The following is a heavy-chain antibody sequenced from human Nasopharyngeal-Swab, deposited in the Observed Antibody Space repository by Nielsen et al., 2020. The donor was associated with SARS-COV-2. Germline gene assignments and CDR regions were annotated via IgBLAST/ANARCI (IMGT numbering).Heavy chain of an antibody. Sequence: GESLKISCKGSGYSFTSYWISWVRQMPGKGLEWMGRIDPSDSHTNYSPSFQGHVTISADKSISTAYLQWSSLKASDTAMYYCARGAGACSSTSCNNWFDPWGQGTLVTVSS. CDR2: IDPSDSHT. CDR1: GYSFTSYW. V-gene: IGHV5-10-1*01. D-gene: IGHD2-2*01. CDR3: ARGAGACSSTSCNNWFDP. J-gene: IGHJ5*02.